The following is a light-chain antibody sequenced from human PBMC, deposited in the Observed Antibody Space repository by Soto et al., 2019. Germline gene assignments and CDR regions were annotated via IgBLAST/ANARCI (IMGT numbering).Light chain of an antibody. V-gene: IGKV1-13*02. CDR1: QGISSA. CDR3: QQFNSYQFT. Sequence: AIQLTQSPSSLSASVGDRVTITCRASQGISSALAWYQQKPGKDPKVLIYDASSLESGVPSRFSGSGSGTDFTLTISSLQPEDFATYYCQQFNSYQFTFGPGTKVDIK. CDR2: DAS. J-gene: IGKJ3*01.